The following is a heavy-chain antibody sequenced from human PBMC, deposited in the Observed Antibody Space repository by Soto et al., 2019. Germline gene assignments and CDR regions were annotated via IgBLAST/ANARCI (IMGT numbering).Heavy chain of an antibody. D-gene: IGHD1-26*01. V-gene: IGHV1-18*01. Sequence: ASVKVSCKASGGTFSSYAISWVRQAPGQGLEWMGWISAYNGNTNYAQKLQGRVTMTTDTSTSTAYMELRSLRSDDTAVYYCARSGTRGAKNYYGMDVWGQGTTVTVSS. J-gene: IGHJ6*02. CDR2: ISAYNGNT. CDR1: GGTFSSYA. CDR3: ARSGTRGAKNYYGMDV.